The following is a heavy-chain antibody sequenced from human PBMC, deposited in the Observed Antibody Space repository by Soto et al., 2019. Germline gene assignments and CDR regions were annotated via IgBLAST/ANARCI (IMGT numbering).Heavy chain of an antibody. CDR3: ARGISPKYCNGDSCYALGAFDI. V-gene: IGHV1-2*02. Sequence: SVKVSCKASGYTFTNYYIHWVRQAPVQGLEWMGWINPNTGGTNSAQKLHGRVTMTRAASISTAYMELSRLTSEDTDVYSCARGISPKYCNGDSCYALGAFDIWGQGTVVTV. D-gene: IGHD2-21*01. CDR1: GYTFTNYY. J-gene: IGHJ3*02. CDR2: INPNTGGT.